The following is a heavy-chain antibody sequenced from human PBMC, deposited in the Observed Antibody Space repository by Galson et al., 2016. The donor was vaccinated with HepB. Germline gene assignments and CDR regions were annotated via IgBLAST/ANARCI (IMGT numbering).Heavy chain of an antibody. CDR3: ARRVRYCSGGACYGNYFDY. V-gene: IGHV5-10-1*01. CDR2: IDPSAPNT. Sequence: QSGAEVKKPGESLRISCKASGYSFTTYWITWVRQIPGKGLEWLGTIDPSAPNTNYSPSFQGHVTISIDKSISTAYLQWSSLKASDTAMYYCARRVRYCSGGACYGNYFDYWGQGTLVTVSS. D-gene: IGHD2-15*01. CDR1: GYSFTTYW. J-gene: IGHJ4*02.